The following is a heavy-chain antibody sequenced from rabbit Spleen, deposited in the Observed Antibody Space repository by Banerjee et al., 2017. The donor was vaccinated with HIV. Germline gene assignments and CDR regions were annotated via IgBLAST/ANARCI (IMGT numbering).Heavy chain of an antibody. V-gene: IGHV1S7*01. CDR1: GFTLSSYY. D-gene: IGHD8-1*01. J-gene: IGHJ6*01. CDR2: IDPLFGIT. Sequence: QLKESGGGLVQPGGSPKLSCKASGFTLSSYYMNWVRQAPGKGLEWIGCIDPLFGITYYANWVNGRFSIARENAQNAVFLQMTSLTAADTATYFCARDGAGGSYFALWGPGTLVTVS. CDR3: ARDGAGGSYFAL.